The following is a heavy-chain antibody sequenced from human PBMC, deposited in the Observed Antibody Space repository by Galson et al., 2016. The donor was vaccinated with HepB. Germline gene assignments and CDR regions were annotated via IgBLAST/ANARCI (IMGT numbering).Heavy chain of an antibody. V-gene: IGHV3-74*01. D-gene: IGHD6-19*01. CDR3: ARGGSSGTLDY. J-gene: IGHJ4*02. CDR2: IKTDGSI. Sequence: SLRLSCAASGFTFRNYWMHWVRQVPGKGLVWVSVIKTDGSIIYADSVEGRFTISRDNAKNTLYLQMNSLRADDPAVYYCARGGSSGTLDYWGQGTLVTVSS. CDR1: GFTFRNYW.